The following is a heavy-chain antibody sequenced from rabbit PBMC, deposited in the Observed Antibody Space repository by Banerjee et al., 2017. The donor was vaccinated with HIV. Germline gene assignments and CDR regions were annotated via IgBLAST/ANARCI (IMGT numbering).Heavy chain of an antibody. Sequence: QLVESGGGLVQPGGSLKLSCKASGFDFSSYSMQWVRQAPGKGLEWIGYIDPGFGSTYYASWVNGRFTISSHNAQNTLYLQLNSLTAADTATYFCVRVNSGLNLWGPGTLVTVS. J-gene: IGHJ4*01. V-gene: IGHV1S7*01. CDR1: GFDFSSYS. D-gene: IGHD4-1*01. CDR3: VRVNSGLNL. CDR2: IDPGFGST.